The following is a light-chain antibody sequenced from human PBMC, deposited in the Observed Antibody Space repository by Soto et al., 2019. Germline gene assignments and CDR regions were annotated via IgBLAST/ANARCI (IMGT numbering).Light chain of an antibody. V-gene: IGKV1-5*03. Sequence: IQMTQSPSTLSASLGERVTITCRASQSISGWLAWYQQKPGKAPKLLIYETSNLQSGVPSRFSGSGSATDVTLTISGLQPDDFATYYCQQYSAYPLTFGGGTKVEI. J-gene: IGKJ4*01. CDR2: ETS. CDR1: QSISGW. CDR3: QQYSAYPLT.